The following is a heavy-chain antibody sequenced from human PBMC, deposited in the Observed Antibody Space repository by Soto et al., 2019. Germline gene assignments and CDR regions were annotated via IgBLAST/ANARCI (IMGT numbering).Heavy chain of an antibody. Sequence: QAQVVQSGAEVRKPGSSVKLSCKASEGTFNSYAIAWVRQAPGQGLEWMGGIIPYYNTLNYAQKFQDRVTITADESTTTVYMELSSLRSEDTAVYFCASGASRWYPYFFDSWAQGTLVTVSS. J-gene: IGHJ4*02. CDR1: EGTFNSYA. CDR2: IIPYYNTL. CDR3: ASGASRWYPYFFDS. V-gene: IGHV1-69*01. D-gene: IGHD6-13*01.